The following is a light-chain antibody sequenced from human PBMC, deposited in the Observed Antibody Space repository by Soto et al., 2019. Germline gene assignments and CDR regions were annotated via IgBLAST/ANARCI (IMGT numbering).Light chain of an antibody. CDR1: SSNIGSNY. Sequence: QSVLTQPPSASGTPGQRVTISCSGSSSNIGSNYVYWYQQLPGTAPKLLIYRNNQRPSGVPDRFSGSKSGTSASLAISGLRSEDEADYYCAAWDDSRGGHVVFGGGTQLTVL. J-gene: IGLJ2*01. V-gene: IGLV1-47*01. CDR3: AAWDDSRGGHVV. CDR2: RNN.